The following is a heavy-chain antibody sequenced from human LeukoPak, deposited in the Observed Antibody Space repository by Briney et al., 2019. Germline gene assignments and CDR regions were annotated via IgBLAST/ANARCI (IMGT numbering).Heavy chain of an antibody. CDR2: IWYDGSNK. Sequence: GGSLRLSCAASGFTFSSYGMHWVRQAPGKGLEWVAVIWYDGSNKYYADSVKGRFTISRDNSKNTLYLQMNSLRAEDTAVYYCAGVGGGPWGDAVFGFDIWGQGTIVTGSS. CDR3: AGVGGGPWGDAVFGFDI. V-gene: IGHV3-33*01. D-gene: IGHD3-16*01. J-gene: IGHJ3*02. CDR1: GFTFSSYG.